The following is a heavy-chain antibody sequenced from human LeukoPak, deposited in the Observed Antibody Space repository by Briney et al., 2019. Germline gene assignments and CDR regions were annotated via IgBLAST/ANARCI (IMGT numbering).Heavy chain of an antibody. CDR3: ARLLRVGYCSTTTCNWFAP. V-gene: IGHV4-34*01. CDR2: IYYSGST. D-gene: IGHD2-2*03. CDR1: GGSFSGYY. Sequence: SETLSLTCAVYGGSFSGYYWSWIRQPPGKGLEWIGSIYYSGSTYYSPSLKSRVTISVDTSKNQFSLKLSSVTAADTAVYYCARLLRVGYCSTTTCNWFAPWGQGTLVTVSS. J-gene: IGHJ5*02.